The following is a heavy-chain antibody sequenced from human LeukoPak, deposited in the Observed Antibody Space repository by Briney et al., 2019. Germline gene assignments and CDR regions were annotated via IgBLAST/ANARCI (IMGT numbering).Heavy chain of an antibody. D-gene: IGHD2-15*01. CDR1: GYTLTELS. CDR2: FDPEDGET. Sequence: GASVKVSCKVSGYTLTELSMHWVRQAPGKGLEWMGGFDPEDGETIYAQKFQGRVTMTEDTSTDTAYMELSSLRSEDTAVYYCATVNVRLVVAATPRGVSFDYWGQGTLVTVSS. J-gene: IGHJ4*02. CDR3: ATVNVRLVVAATPRGVSFDY. V-gene: IGHV1-24*01.